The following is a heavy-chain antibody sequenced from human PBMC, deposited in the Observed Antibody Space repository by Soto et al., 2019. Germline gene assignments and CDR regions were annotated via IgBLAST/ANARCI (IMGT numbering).Heavy chain of an antibody. CDR2: IFYSGSGS. V-gene: IGHV3-64D*06. CDR1: GFIFSTFG. D-gene: IGHD3-3*01. Sequence: GGFLRLSCSASGFIFSTFGMFWVRQAPGQGLEYVSAIFYSGSGSYYADPVRGRFTVSRDNSKNMFYLQMSSLRVEDTALYFCVRGPSRGSSLFGPLDYWGQGTQVTVSS. J-gene: IGHJ4*02. CDR3: VRGPSRGSSLFGPLDY.